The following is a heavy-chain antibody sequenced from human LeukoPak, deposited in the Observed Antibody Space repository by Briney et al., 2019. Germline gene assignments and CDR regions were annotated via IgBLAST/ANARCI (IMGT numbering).Heavy chain of an antibody. CDR3: ARDGVDYGAPTGMDL. Sequence: GSLRLSCAASGFTFNIYGMHWVRQAPGKGLESVAVIWSDGSKKYHADSVKGRFTISRDNSKNTLYLQMNSLRAEDTAVYYCARDGVDYGAPTGMDLWGQGTTVTVSS. D-gene: IGHD4-17*01. V-gene: IGHV3-33*01. CDR2: IWSDGSKK. CDR1: GFTFNIYG. J-gene: IGHJ6*02.